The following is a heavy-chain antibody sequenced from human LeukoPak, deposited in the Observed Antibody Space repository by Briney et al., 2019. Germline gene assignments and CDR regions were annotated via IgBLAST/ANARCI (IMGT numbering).Heavy chain of an antibody. J-gene: IGHJ3*02. CDR2: IYSGGST. Sequence: GGSLRLSCAASGFTVSSNYMSWVRQAPGKGLEWVSVIYSGGSTYYADSVKGRFTISRDNSKNTLYLQMNSLRAEDTAVYYCAKDEGLSYYDSSGSGAFDIWGQGTMVTVSS. V-gene: IGHV3-53*01. D-gene: IGHD3-22*01. CDR3: AKDEGLSYYDSSGSGAFDI. CDR1: GFTVSSNY.